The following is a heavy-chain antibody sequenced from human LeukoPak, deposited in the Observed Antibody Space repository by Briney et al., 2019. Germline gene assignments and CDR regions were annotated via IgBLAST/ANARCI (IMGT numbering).Heavy chain of an antibody. CDR3: ASGSGDY. J-gene: IGHJ4*02. D-gene: IGHD3-10*01. CDR2: IWSHGSKK. Sequence: PGGSLRLSCAASGFSISSYDMHWVRQAPGKGLEWVAVIWSHGSKKYYADSVKGRFTISRDNSRNTLYLQMNSLRAEDTAVYYCASGSGDYWGQGTLVTVSS. V-gene: IGHV3-33*08. CDR1: GFSISSYD.